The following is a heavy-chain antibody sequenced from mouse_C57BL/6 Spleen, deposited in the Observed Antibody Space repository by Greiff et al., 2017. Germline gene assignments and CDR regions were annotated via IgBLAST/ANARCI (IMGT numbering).Heavy chain of an antibody. CDR2: IDPGSGST. V-gene: IGHV1-55*01. CDR1: GYTFTSYW. J-gene: IGHJ2*01. CDR3: GRGRGYYPYDGDFDY. D-gene: IGHD1-1*01. Sequence: QVQLQQPGAELVKPGASVKMSCKASGYTFTSYWIPWVKQRPGQGLEWIGEIDPGSGSTNYNEKFKSKATLTVDTSSSTAYMQLSSLTSDDSAVYYCGRGRGYYPYDGDFDYWGQGTTLTVSS.